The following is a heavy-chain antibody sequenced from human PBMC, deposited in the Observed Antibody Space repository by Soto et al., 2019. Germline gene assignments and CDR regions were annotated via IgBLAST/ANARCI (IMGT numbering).Heavy chain of an antibody. J-gene: IGHJ5*02. CDR2: IYYGGST. V-gene: IGHV4-31*03. CDR3: ARGKNWFDP. CDR1: GGSISSGGYH. Sequence: PSETLSLTCTVSGGSISSGGYHWSWIRQHPGKGLEWIGYIYYGGSTYYNPSLKSRVTISVDTSKNQFSLKLSSVTAADTAVYYCARGKNWFDPWGQGTLVTVSS.